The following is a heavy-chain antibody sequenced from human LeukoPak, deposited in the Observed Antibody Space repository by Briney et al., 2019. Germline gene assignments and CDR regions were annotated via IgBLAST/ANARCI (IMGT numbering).Heavy chain of an antibody. CDR1: GCSISSGGYS. V-gene: IGHV4-30-2*01. Sequence: SETLSLTCAASGCSISSGGYSWSWIRQPPGKGLEWIGYIYHSGSTYYNPSLKSRVTISVDRSKNQFSLKLSSVTAADTAVYYCARRAVTDYYYYGMDVWGKGTTVTVSS. CDR2: IYHSGST. J-gene: IGHJ6*04. D-gene: IGHD4-17*01. CDR3: ARRAVTDYYYYGMDV.